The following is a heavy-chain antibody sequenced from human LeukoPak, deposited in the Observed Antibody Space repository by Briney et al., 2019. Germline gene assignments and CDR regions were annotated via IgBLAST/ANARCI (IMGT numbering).Heavy chain of an antibody. Sequence: ASVKVSCKASVYTFIDYTMHWLCQAPGQRLDWMGWINGGSGNTKYSPEFQGRVTITRDTSASTGYMELSSLRSEDTAVYYCARLKYCTNGVCYAGFDYWGQGTLVTVSS. D-gene: IGHD2-8*01. V-gene: IGHV1-3*01. CDR3: ARLKYCTNGVCYAGFDY. CDR1: VYTFIDYT. J-gene: IGHJ4*02. CDR2: INGGSGNT.